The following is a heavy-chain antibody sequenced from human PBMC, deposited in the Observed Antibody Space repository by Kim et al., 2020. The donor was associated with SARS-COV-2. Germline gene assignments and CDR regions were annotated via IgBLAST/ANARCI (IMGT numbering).Heavy chain of an antibody. J-gene: IGHJ4*02. CDR1: GFSFRDYA. CDR3: ALRQRWSSRTMDY. Sequence: GGSLRLSCAASGFSFRDYAMHWVRQAPGKGLEYVGFISSNGGNTNYAHSVKGRFTISRDNSKNTLYLQLDILRVEDMGVYFCALRQRWSSRTMDYWGQGTMVTVSS. V-gene: IGHV3-64*01. CDR2: ISSNGGNT. D-gene: IGHD5-12*01.